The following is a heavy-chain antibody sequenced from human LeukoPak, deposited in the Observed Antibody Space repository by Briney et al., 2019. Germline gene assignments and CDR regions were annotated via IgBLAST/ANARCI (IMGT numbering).Heavy chain of an antibody. D-gene: IGHD2-2*01. CDR2: INPSGGST. Sequence: ASVKVSCKASGYTFTSYYMHWVRQAPGQGLEWMGIINPSGGSTSYAQKFQGRVTMTRDTSTSTVYMELSSLRSEDTAVYYCARTGQVVPAAMGAFDIWGQGTMVTVSS. V-gene: IGHV1-46*01. CDR3: ARTGQVVPAAMGAFDI. CDR1: GYTFTSYY. J-gene: IGHJ3*02.